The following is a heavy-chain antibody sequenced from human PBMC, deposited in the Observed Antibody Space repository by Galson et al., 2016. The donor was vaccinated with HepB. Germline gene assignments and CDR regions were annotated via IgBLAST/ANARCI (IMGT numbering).Heavy chain of an antibody. V-gene: IGHV3-53*01. CDR2: IYSSGNT. CDR1: GFTVSNNY. J-gene: IGHJ4*02. Sequence: SLRLSCAASGFTVSNNYLSWVRQAPGKGLELVSLIYSSGNTWYADSVKGRFTISRDNPKNTLYLQMISLRAEDTAVYYCARDNGVWGQGTLVTVSS. CDR3: ARDNGV. D-gene: IGHD2-8*01.